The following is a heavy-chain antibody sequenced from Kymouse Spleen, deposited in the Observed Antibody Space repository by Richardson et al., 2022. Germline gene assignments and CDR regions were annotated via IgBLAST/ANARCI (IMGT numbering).Heavy chain of an antibody. V-gene: IGHV3-30*18. Sequence: QVQLVESGGGVVQPGRSLRLSCAASGFTFSSYGMHWVRQAPGKGLEWVAVISYDGSNKYYADSVKGRFTISRDNSKNTLYLQMNSLRAEDTAVYYCAKE*GPDYYGSGSPTLTTGAREPWSPSPQ. D-gene: IGHD3-10*01. CDR1: GFTFSSYG. J-gene: IGHJ4*02. CDR3: AKE*GPDYYGSGSPTLTT. CDR2: ISYDGSNK.